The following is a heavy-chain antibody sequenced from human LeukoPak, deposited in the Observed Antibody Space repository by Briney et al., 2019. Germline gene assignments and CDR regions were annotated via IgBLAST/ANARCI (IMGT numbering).Heavy chain of an antibody. V-gene: IGHV3-15*01. D-gene: IGHD3-10*01. Sequence: GGSLRLSCAASGFTFSNAWLNWVRQAPGKGLEWVGHIKSKTDGGTTDYAAPVEGRFTISRDDSKNTLFLQMNSLKTEDTAVYYCTLPWGSGSYYDYWGQGTLATVSS. CDR2: IKSKTDGGTT. CDR1: GFTFSNAW. J-gene: IGHJ4*02. CDR3: TLPWGSGSYYDY.